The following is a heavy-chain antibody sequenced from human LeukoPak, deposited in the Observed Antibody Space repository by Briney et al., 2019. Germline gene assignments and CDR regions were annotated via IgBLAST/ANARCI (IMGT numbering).Heavy chain of an antibody. CDR2: IDHTGTT. D-gene: IGHD1-26*01. CDR3: ARNGGYGKFDY. Sequence: KPSETLTLTCAVSGYSISSIYYWGWIRRPPGKGLEWIGTIDHTGTTYYNPSLKSQVTSSVDTSKNQFSLTLNSVTAADTAFYYCARNGGYGKFDYWGQGTLVTVSS. CDR1: GYSISSIYY. V-gene: IGHV4-38-2*01. J-gene: IGHJ4*02.